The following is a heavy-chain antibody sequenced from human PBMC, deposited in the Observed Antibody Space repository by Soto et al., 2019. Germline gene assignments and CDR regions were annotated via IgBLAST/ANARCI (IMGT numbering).Heavy chain of an antibody. V-gene: IGHV4-31*03. Sequence: SETLSLTCTVSGGSITRGGYYWSWIRQHPVKGLEWIGYIYEGGSTYYNPSLESRVTISLETSKNQFSLGLSSVAAADTAVYYCARGHRIRGIVRWFDPWGQGTLVTVSS. CDR3: ARGHRIRGIVRWFDP. CDR2: IYEGGST. J-gene: IGHJ5*02. D-gene: IGHD3-10*01. CDR1: GGSITRGGYY.